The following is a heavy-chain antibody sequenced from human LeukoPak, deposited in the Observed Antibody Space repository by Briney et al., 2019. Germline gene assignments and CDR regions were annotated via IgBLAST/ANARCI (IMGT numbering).Heavy chain of an antibody. V-gene: IGHV3-23*01. CDR1: GFTFSNYA. J-gene: IGHJ6*02. Sequence: GGSLRLSCAASGFTFSNYAMSWVRQAPGKGLDWVSGISGSGGDAYYADSVKGRFTISRDNSQNTLFLQMNSLRADDTAVYYCGRDMDVWGQGTTVTVSS. CDR2: ISGSGGDA. CDR3: GRDMDV.